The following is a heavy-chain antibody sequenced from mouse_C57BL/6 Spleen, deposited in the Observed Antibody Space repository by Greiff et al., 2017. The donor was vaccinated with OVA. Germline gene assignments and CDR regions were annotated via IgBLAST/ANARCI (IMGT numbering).Heavy chain of an antibody. Sequence: VHLVESGAELVKPGASVKMSCKASGYTFTTSPIEWMKQNHGKSLEWIGNFHPYNDDTKYNEKFKGKATLTVEKSSSTVYLELSRLTSDDSAVYYGARGTYDYDDAMDYWGQGTSVTVSS. CDR1: GYTFTTSP. CDR3: ARGTYDYDDAMDY. D-gene: IGHD2-4*01. CDR2: FHPYNDDT. J-gene: IGHJ4*01. V-gene: IGHV1-47*01.